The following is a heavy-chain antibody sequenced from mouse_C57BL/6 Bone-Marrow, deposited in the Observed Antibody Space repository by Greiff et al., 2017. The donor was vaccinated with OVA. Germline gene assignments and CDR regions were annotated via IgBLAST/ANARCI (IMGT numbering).Heavy chain of an antibody. J-gene: IGHJ4*01. D-gene: IGHD1-1*01. V-gene: IGHV1-72*01. CDR2: IDPNSGGT. CDR3: ARGYYYGGCAMDY. Sequence: QVQLKQPGAELVKPGASVKLSCKASGYTFTSYWMHWVKQRPGRGLEWIGRIDPNSGGTKYNEKFKSKATLTVDKPSSTAYTQLSSLTSEDSAVYYCARGYYYGGCAMDYWGQGTSVTVSS. CDR1: GYTFTSYW.